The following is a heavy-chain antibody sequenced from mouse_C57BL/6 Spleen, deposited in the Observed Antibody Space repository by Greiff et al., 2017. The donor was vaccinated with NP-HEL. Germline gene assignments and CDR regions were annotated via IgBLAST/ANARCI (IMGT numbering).Heavy chain of an antibody. Sequence: ESGPGLVKPSQSLSLTCSVTGYSITSGYYWNWIRQFPGNKLEWMGYISYDGSNNYNPSLKNRISITRDTSKNQFFLKLNSVTTEDTATYYCASYDAMDYWGQGTSVTVSS. CDR3: ASYDAMDY. CDR2: ISYDGSN. V-gene: IGHV3-6*01. CDR1: GYSITSGYY. J-gene: IGHJ4*01.